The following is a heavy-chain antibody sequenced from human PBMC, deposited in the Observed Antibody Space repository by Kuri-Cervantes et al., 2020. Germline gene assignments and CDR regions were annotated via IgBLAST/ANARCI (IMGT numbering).Heavy chain of an antibody. J-gene: IGHJ6*02. CDR2: ISYDGSNK. V-gene: IGHV3-30-3*01. Sequence: GESLKISCAASGFTFSSYAMHWVRQAPGKGLEWVAVISYDGSNKYYADSVKGRFSISRDNATNTLYLHMNSLRAEDTAVYYCARGNFYAMDVWGQGTTVTVSS. CDR3: ARGNFYAMDV. CDR1: GFTFSSYA.